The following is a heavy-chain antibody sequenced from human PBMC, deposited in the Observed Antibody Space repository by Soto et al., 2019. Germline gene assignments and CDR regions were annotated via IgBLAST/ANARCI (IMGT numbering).Heavy chain of an antibody. CDR2: IGTGSTYI. CDR1: GFTFSSSY. J-gene: IGHJ4*02. CDR3: ARGSPPPPNCSSGSRHHRYYFVF. V-gene: IGHV3-21*01. Sequence: LRLSWAGSGFTFSSSYMSWVRQAPGKGLEWVSSIGTGSTYIYYADSVEGRFTISRDNAQKSLYLQLTSLRAEDTAVYFCARGSPPPPNCSSGSRHHRYYFVFWGQGTQGT. D-gene: IGHD2-15*01.